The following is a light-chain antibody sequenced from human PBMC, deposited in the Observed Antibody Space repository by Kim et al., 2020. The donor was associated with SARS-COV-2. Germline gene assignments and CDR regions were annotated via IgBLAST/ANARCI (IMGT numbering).Light chain of an antibody. J-gene: IGKJ4*02. CDR1: QGINTC. V-gene: IGKV1-9*01. Sequence: QLTQSPSSLSASVGDRVTITCRASQGINTCLAWYQQKPGKAPKLLIHAASTLQSGVPSRFSGTGSGTDFTLTIYSLQPEDSATYYCQQFNSHPLTFGGGTKVDIK. CDR3: QQFNSHPLT. CDR2: AAS.